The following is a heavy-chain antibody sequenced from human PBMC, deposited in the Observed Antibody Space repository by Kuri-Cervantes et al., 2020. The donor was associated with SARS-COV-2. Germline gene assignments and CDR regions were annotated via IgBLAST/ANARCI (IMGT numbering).Heavy chain of an antibody. CDR3: ARQRGGFLEWLLYYDY. J-gene: IGHJ4*02. CDR1: GFTFDDYS. CDR2: VNWNGGTK. V-gene: IGHV3-20*04. Sequence: GESLKISCSASGFTFDDYSMNWVRQVPGKGLEWVAGVNWNGGTKYYADSVVGRFTISRDNAKNSLYLQMNSLRAEDTAVYYCARQRGGFLEWLLYYDYWGQGTLVTVSS. D-gene: IGHD3-3*01.